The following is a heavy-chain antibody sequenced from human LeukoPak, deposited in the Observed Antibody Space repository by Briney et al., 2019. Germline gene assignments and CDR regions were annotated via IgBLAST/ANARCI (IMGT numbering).Heavy chain of an antibody. D-gene: IGHD1/OR15-1a*01. J-gene: IGHJ4*02. CDR3: VSQLGGTTFH. V-gene: IGHV4-59*01. CDR2: VYYNGIT. Sequence: SETLSLTCTVSGVAINTYFWSWIRQPPGKGLEWIGYVYYNGITNYNPSLKSRVSISLDTSKNQFSLRLNSVTAAETAVYYCVSQLGGTTFHWGQGTLVTVSS. CDR1: GVAINTYF.